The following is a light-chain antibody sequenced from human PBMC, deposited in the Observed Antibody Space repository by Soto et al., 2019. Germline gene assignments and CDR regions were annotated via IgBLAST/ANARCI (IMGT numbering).Light chain of an antibody. J-gene: IGKJ1*01. V-gene: IGKV1-5*01. CDR3: QQYHSYST. CDR2: DAY. Sequence: DMQMTQSPSTVSGSLGDGVTIXXRASQSISAWLAWYQQKPGKSPEVLIFDAYTLESGVPSRFSGSGSGTEFTLTINGLQPDDFATYYCQQYHSYSTFGQGTKVDIK. CDR1: QSISAW.